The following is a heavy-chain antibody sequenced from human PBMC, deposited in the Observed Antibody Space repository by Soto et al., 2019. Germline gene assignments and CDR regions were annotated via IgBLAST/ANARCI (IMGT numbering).Heavy chain of an antibody. Sequence: QLQLQESGPGLVKPSETLSLTCTVSGGSFTSSAYYWGWLRQPPGKEMEWIGSIFYNGVTYYNPSLKSRVTISVDTSKNQFSLRLSSVTAADTAVYYCARRVIVAAAYGDYFDSWGQGTLVTVSS. CDR3: ARRVIVAAAYGDYFDS. D-gene: IGHD2-2*01. J-gene: IGHJ4*02. CDR1: GGSFTSSAYY. CDR2: IFYNGVT. V-gene: IGHV4-39*01.